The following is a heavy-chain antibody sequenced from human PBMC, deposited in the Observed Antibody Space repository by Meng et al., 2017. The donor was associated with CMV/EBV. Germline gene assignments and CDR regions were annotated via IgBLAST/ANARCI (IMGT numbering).Heavy chain of an antibody. J-gene: IGHJ4*02. CDR1: GGSVSSGSYY. CDR3: ARGSRLRFLEWLLYGRGYFDY. V-gene: IGHV4-61*01. Sequence: SETLSLTCTVSGGSVSSGSYYWSWIRQPPGKGLEWIGYIYYSGSTNYNPSLKSRVTISVDTSKNQFSLKLSSVTAADTAVYYCARGSRLRFLEWLLYGRGYFDYWGQGTLVTVSS. CDR2: IYYSGST. D-gene: IGHD3-3*01.